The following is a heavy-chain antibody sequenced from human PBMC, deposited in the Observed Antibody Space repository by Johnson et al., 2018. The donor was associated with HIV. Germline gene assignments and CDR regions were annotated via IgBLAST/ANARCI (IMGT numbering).Heavy chain of an antibody. Sequence: QVQLVESGGGVVQPGRSLRLSCAASRFTFSSYAIHWVRQAPGKGLEWVAVILYDGNNKYYADSVKGRFTISRDNSKSTLYLQMNSLRAEDTAVYYCARDWDAFDIWGQGTMVTVSS. CDR2: ILYDGNNK. CDR1: RFTFSSYA. V-gene: IGHV3-30-3*01. J-gene: IGHJ3*02. CDR3: ARDWDAFDI.